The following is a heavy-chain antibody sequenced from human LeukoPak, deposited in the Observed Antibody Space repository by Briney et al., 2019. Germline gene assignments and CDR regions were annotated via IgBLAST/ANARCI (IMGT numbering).Heavy chain of an antibody. Sequence: GGSLRLSCAASGFTFSSYWMSWVRQAPGKGLEWVANIKQDGSEKYYVDSVKGRFTISRDKAKNSLYLQMNSLRAEDTAVYYCARSGQRWLQFYYFDYWGQGTLVTVFS. CDR1: GFTFSSYW. CDR3: ARSGQRWLQFYYFDY. J-gene: IGHJ4*02. V-gene: IGHV3-7*01. D-gene: IGHD5-24*01. CDR2: IKQDGSEK.